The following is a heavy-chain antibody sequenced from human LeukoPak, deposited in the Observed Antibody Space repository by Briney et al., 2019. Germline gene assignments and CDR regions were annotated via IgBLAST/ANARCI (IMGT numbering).Heavy chain of an antibody. D-gene: IGHD3-9*01. Sequence: GGSLRLSRAASGFTFSSYSMNWVRQAPGKGLEWVSSISSSSSYIYYADSVKGRFTISRDNAKNSLYLQMNSLRAEDTAVYYCARVPYFDWLFHFDYWGQGTLVTVSS. J-gene: IGHJ4*02. CDR1: GFTFSSYS. CDR3: ARVPYFDWLFHFDY. V-gene: IGHV3-21*01. CDR2: ISSSSSYI.